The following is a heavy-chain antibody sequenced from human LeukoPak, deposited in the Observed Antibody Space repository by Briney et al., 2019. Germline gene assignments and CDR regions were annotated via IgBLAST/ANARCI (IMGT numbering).Heavy chain of an antibody. J-gene: IGHJ4*02. CDR2: ISGSGGST. CDR1: GFTFSSYA. CDR3: AKPYCSGGSCPPFDY. D-gene: IGHD2-15*01. Sequence: GGSLRPSCAASGFTFSSYAMSWVRQAPGKGLEWVSAISGSGGSTYYADSVKGRFTISRDNSKNTLYLQMNSLRAEDTAVYYCAKPYCSGGSCPPFDYWGQGTLVTVSS. V-gene: IGHV3-23*01.